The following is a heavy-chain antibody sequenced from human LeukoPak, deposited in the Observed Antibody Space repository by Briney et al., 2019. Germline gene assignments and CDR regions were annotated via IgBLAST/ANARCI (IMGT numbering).Heavy chain of an antibody. CDR3: ARYGELGLDY. CDR2: IYYSGST. D-gene: IGHD1-26*01. V-gene: IGHV4-59*01. J-gene: IGHJ4*02. Sequence: SETLSLTCTVSGGSISSYYWSWIRQPPGKGLEWIGYIYYSGSTNYNPSLKSRVTISVDTSKNQFSLKLSSVTAADTAVYYCARYGELGLDYWGQGTLVTVSS. CDR1: GGSISSYY.